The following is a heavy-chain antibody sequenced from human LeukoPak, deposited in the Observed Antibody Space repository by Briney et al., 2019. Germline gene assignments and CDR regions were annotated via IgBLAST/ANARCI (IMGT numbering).Heavy chain of an antibody. CDR2: MSPNSGKT. J-gene: IGHJ4*02. D-gene: IGHD6-19*01. Sequence: ASVKVSCKTSGYSFTNYDINWVRQATGQGLEWMGWMSPNSGKTGYAQKFQGRVTMTKNTSMSTAYMELSSLTSEDTAVYYCAKDGDSSSGHCDYWGQGTLVTVSS. CDR1: GYSFTNYD. V-gene: IGHV1-8*01. CDR3: AKDGDSSSGHCDY.